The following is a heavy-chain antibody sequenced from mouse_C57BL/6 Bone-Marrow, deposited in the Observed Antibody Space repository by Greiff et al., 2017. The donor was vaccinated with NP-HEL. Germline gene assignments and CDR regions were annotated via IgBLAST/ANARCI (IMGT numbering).Heavy chain of an antibody. Sequence: QVQLQQFGAELVRPGTSVKMSCKASGYTFTNYWIGWAKQRPGHGLEWIGDIYPGGGYTNYNEKFKGKATLTADKSSSTAYMQFSSLTSEDSAIYYCARSRFYGSSFFWYFDVWGTGTTVTVSS. J-gene: IGHJ1*03. CDR2: IYPGGGYT. CDR1: GYTFTNYW. V-gene: IGHV1-63*01. D-gene: IGHD1-1*01. CDR3: ARSRFYGSSFFWYFDV.